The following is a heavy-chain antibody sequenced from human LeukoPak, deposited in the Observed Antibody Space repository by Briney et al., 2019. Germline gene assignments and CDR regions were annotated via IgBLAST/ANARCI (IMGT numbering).Heavy chain of an antibody. J-gene: IGHJ4*02. D-gene: IGHD6-19*01. Sequence: PGGTPRLSCAASELTFITYGMTWVRQAPGKGLEWVSAIIGSAVSTFYADSVKGRFTISRDNSKNTLYLQMNSLRAEDTAVYYCARAIKAVAGTFHRDYYFDYWGQGTLVTVSS. V-gene: IGHV3-23*01. CDR1: ELTFITYG. CDR3: ARAIKAVAGTFHRDYYFDY. CDR2: IIGSAVST.